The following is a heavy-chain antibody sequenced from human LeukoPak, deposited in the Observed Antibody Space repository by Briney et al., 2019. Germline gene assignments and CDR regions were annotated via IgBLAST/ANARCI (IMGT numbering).Heavy chain of an antibody. J-gene: IGHJ4*02. V-gene: IGHV5-51*01. CDR2: FYPGDTDT. D-gene: IGHD6-6*01. CDR1: GYSFTSYW. CDR3: MRLDPYTSSPYGFDY. Sequence: GESLKISCKGSGYSFTSYWIGWVRQMPGKGLEWMGIFYPGDTDTRYSPSFQGQATTSADKSITTAYLQWSTLMDSDTAIFYCMRLDPYTSSPYGFDYWGQGALVTVSS.